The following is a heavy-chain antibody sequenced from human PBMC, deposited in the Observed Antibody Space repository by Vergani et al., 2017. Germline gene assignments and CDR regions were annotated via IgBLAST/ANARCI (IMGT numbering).Heavy chain of an antibody. Sequence: QVQLQESGPGLVKPSETLSLTCTVSGGSISSHYWSWIRQPPGKGLEWIGYIYYSGSTNYNPSLKSRVTISVDTYKNQFSLKLSSVTAADTAVYYCARDNVVPAAMSTPYYYYGMDVWGQGTTVTVSS. CDR3: ARDNVVPAAMSTPYYYYGMDV. D-gene: IGHD2-2*01. CDR1: GGSISSHY. J-gene: IGHJ6*02. CDR2: IYYSGST. V-gene: IGHV4-59*11.